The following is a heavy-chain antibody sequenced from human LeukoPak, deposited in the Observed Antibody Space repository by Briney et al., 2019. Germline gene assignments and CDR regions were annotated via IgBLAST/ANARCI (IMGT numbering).Heavy chain of an antibody. CDR2: ISYDGSNK. Sequence: GGSPRLSCAASGFTFSSYAMHWVRQAPGKGLEWVAVISYDGSNKYYADPVKGRFTISRDNSKNTLYLQMNSLRAEDTAAYYCARDSRMAGGFDYWGQGTLVTVSS. CDR1: GFTFSSYA. CDR3: ARDSRMAGGFDY. V-gene: IGHV3-30-3*01. D-gene: IGHD2-8*01. J-gene: IGHJ4*02.